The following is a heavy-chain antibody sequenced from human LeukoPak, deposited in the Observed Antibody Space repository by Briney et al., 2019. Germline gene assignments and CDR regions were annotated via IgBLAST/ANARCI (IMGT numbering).Heavy chain of an antibody. J-gene: IGHJ4*02. Sequence: SETLSLTCAVSVGSISSYYWGGIRQPPGKGLEWIGSTSYSGSSSYNPSLKSRVTISVDTSKNQFSLKLSSVTAADTAVYYCARHFDYWGQGTLVTVSS. CDR1: VGSISSYY. CDR3: ARHFDY. V-gene: IGHV4-59*08. CDR2: TSYSGSS.